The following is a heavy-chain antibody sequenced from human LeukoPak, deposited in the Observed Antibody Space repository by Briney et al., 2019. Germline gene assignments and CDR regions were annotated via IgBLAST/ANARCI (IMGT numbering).Heavy chain of an antibody. CDR1: GGTFSSYA. CDR2: ISAYNGNT. Sequence: VKVSCKASGGTFSSYAISWVRQAPGQGLEWMGWISAYNGNTNYAQKLQGRVTMTTDTSTSTAYMELRSLRSDDTAVYYCARAVDIVATIDYWGQGTLVTVSS. J-gene: IGHJ4*02. D-gene: IGHD5-12*01. CDR3: ARAVDIVATIDY. V-gene: IGHV1-18*01.